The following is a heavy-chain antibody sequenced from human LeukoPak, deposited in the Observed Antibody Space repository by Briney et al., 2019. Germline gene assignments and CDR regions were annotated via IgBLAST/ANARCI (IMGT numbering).Heavy chain of an antibody. Sequence: PSETLSLTCTASGGSISSYYWSWIRQPPGKGLEWIGYIYYSGSTNYNPSLKSRVTISVDTSKNQFSLKLSSVTAADTAVYYCARLNTHSSSWYWVYYGMDVWGQGTTVTVSS. CDR2: IYYSGST. J-gene: IGHJ6*02. CDR3: ARLNTHSSSWYWVYYGMDV. D-gene: IGHD6-13*01. CDR1: GGSISSYY. V-gene: IGHV4-59*08.